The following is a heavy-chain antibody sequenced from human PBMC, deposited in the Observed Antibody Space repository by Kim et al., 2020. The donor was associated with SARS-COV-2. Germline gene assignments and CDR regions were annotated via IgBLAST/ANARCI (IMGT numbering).Heavy chain of an antibody. CDR1: GFTFSDYY. V-gene: IGHV3-11*04. CDR2: ISSSGSTI. Sequence: GGSLRLSCAASGFTFSDYYMSWIRQAPGKGLEWVSYISSSGSTIYYADSVKGRFTISRDNVKNSLYLQMNSLRAEDTAVYYCARGVYSGNYFGKFDYWGQGTLVSVSS. J-gene: IGHJ4*02. D-gene: IGHD1-26*01. CDR3: ARGVYSGNYFGKFDY.